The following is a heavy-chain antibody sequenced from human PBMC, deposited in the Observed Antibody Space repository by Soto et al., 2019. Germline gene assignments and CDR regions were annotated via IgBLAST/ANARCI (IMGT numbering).Heavy chain of an antibody. CDR2: ISGSGGST. CDR3: ARLSGYSYSFIYFEN. J-gene: IGHJ4*02. CDR1: GFTFSSYA. Sequence: GGSLRLSCAASGFTFSSYAMSWVRQAPGKGLEWVSAISGSGGSTYYADSVKGRFTISRDNSKNTLYLQWSSLKASDTAVYYCARLSGYSYSFIYFENWGQGTLVTVSS. V-gene: IGHV3-23*01. D-gene: IGHD5-18*01.